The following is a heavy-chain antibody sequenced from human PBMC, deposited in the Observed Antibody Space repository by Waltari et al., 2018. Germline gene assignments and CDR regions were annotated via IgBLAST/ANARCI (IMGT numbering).Heavy chain of an antibody. D-gene: IGHD6-13*01. CDR2: LYTSGST. CDR1: GGSISSYY. J-gene: IGHJ5*02. V-gene: IGHV4-4*07. Sequence: QVQLQESGPGLVKPSETLSLTCTVSGGSISSYYWSWIRQPAGKGLEWIGRLYTSGSTNYNPSLKSRVTMSVDTSKNQFSLKLSSVTAADTAVYYSARGPIAAAGTGWFDPWGQGTLVTVSS. CDR3: ARGPIAAAGTGWFDP.